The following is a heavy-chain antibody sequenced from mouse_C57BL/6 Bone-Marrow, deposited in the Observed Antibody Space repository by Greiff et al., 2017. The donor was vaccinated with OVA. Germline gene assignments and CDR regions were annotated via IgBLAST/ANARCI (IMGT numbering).Heavy chain of an antibody. CDR3: ARYPQILRRCYFDY. CDR1: GYTFTSYG. CDR2: IYPRSGNT. V-gene: IGHV1-81*01. D-gene: IGHD1-1*01. J-gene: IGHJ2*01. Sequence: QVQLQQSGAELARPGASVKLSCKASGYTFTSYGISWVTQRTGQGLEWIGEIYPRSGNTYYNEKFKGKATLTADKSSSTAYMELRSLTSEDSAVYFCARYPQILRRCYFDYWGQGTTLTVSS.